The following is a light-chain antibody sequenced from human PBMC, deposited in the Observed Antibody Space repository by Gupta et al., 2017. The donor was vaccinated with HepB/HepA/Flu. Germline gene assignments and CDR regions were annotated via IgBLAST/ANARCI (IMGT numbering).Light chain of an antibody. CDR1: SSNIGNNY. V-gene: IGLV1-51*01. CDR2: DNN. J-gene: IGLJ3*02. Sequence: QSVLTQPPSVSAAPGQKVTISCSGSSSNIGNNYVSWYQQLPGTAPKLLIYDNNKRPSGTPDRFSGSKSGTSATLGITGLQTGDEAGYYCETWDRSLSAAVFGGGTKLTVL. CDR3: ETWDRSLSAAV.